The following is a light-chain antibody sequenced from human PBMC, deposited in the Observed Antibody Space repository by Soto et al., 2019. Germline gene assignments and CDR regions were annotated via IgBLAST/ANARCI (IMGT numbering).Light chain of an antibody. J-gene: IGLJ3*02. CDR2: EVS. CDR1: SSDVGSYNL. Sequence: QSVLTQPASVSGSPGQSITISCTGTSSDVGSYNLVSWYQQHPGKAPKLMIYEVSKRPSGVSNRFSGSKSGNTASLTISGLQAEDEADYYCCSYAGSSLSPGVFGGGTKVTVL. V-gene: IGLV2-23*02. CDR3: CSYAGSSLSPGV.